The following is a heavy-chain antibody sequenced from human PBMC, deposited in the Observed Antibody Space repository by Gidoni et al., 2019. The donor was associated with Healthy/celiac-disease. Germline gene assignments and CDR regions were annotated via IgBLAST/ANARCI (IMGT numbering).Heavy chain of an antibody. J-gene: IGHJ4*02. CDR2: IYYSGST. CDR3: ARGGGSGYYALVVGY. V-gene: IGHV4-59*01. D-gene: IGHD3-22*01. Sequence: QVQLQESGPGLVQTSETLSLTCTVSGGSISSYYWSWIRQPPGKGLEWIGYIYYSGSTNYNPSLKSRVTISVDTSKNQFSLKLSSVTAADTAVYYCARGGGSGYYALVVGYWGQGTLVTVSS. CDR1: GGSISSYY.